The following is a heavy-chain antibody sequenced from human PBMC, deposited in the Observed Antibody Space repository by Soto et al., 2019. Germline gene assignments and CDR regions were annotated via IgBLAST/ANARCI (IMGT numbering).Heavy chain of an antibody. J-gene: IGHJ5*02. CDR3: TRDASRDSSARGWFDP. Sequence: EVHLVESGGGLVKPGGSLRLSCAASGFTFRSFTMNWVRQAPGKGLEWVSTISSNSAYIYYTDALRGRFTISRDNAKNSLHLQMNSLRAEDTALYCCTRDASRDSSARGWFDPWGPGTLVTVSS. V-gene: IGHV3-21*01. CDR1: GFTFRSFT. CDR2: ISSNSAYI. D-gene: IGHD6-13*01.